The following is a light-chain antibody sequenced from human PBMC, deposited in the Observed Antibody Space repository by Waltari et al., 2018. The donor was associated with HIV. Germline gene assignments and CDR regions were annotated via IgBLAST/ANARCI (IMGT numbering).Light chain of an antibody. CDR3: VAWDDSMSGYV. CDR1: SSNVGSKP. CDR2: RDS. V-gene: IGLV1-47*01. Sequence: QSVLTQPPSASGTLGQSVTISCPGSSSNVGSKPVYWFQQFPGTTPKLLIYRDSQRRSGIPDRVSGSKSGASASLTISGLRYDDEADYYCVAWDDSMSGYVFGTGTRVSVL. J-gene: IGLJ1*01.